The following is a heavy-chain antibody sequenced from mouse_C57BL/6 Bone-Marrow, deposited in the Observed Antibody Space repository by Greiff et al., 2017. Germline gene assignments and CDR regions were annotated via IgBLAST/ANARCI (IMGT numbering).Heavy chain of an antibody. V-gene: IGHV5-4*01. Sequence: EVQRVESGGGLVKPGGSLKLSCAASGFTFSSYAMSWVRQTPEKRLEWVATISDGGSYTYYPDKVKGRFIISRDNAKNKLYLQMSHLKSEDTAMYYGASRFKKGYWGQGTTLTVSS. CDR1: GFTFSSYA. CDR3: ASRFKKGY. J-gene: IGHJ2*01. CDR2: ISDGGSYT.